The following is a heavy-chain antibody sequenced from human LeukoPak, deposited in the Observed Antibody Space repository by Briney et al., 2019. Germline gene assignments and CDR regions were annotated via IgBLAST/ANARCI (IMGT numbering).Heavy chain of an antibody. D-gene: IGHD6-19*01. CDR1: GGSISSGGYY. V-gene: IGHV4-39*07. CDR2: IYYSGST. CDR3: ARAQYSSGCRY. Sequence: PSETLSLTCTVSGGSISSGGYYWSWIRQPPGKGLEWIGSIYYSGSTYYNPSLKSRVTISVDTSKNQFSLKLSSVTAADTAVYYCARAQYSSGCRYWGQGTLVTVSS. J-gene: IGHJ4*02.